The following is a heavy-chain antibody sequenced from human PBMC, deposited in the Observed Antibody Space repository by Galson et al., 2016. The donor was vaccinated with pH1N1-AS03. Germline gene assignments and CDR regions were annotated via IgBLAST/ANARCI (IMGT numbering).Heavy chain of an antibody. CDR3: ARGYGDSSDYDAFDV. D-gene: IGHD4-17*01. J-gene: IGHJ3*01. V-gene: IGHV3-21*01. CDR1: GFTFSRYS. CDR2: ISGSSSFI. Sequence: SLRLSCAASGFTFSRYSINWVRQAPGKGLEWVSSISGSSSFIYYADSEKGRFTISRDNAKDSLYLQMNSLRGEDTAVYYCARGYGDSSDYDAFDVWGQGTLVTVSS.